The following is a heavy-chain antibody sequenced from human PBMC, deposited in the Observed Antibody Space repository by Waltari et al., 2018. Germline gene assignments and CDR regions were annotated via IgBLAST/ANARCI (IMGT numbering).Heavy chain of an antibody. D-gene: IGHD3-10*01. V-gene: IGHV3-33*01. J-gene: IGHJ4*02. CDR3: ARGGAKEALGDFL. CDR2: IMYDGSNK. Sequence: QVQLVESGGGVVQPGRSLRLSCAASGFTFSSYGMHWVRQAPGKGLELWALIMYDGSNKYNADSVKGRFTISRDNSKNTLYLQMNSLRAEDTAVYYCARGGAKEALGDFLWGQGTLVTVSS. CDR1: GFTFSSYG.